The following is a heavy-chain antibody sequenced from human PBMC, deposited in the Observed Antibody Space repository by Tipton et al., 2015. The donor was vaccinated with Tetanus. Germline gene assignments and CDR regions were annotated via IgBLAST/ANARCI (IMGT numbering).Heavy chain of an antibody. Sequence: TLSLTCNVSGGSITKDYWSWIRQSPGKTLEWIGYISHSGSPNYNPSLKSRATVSVDTSKNQFSLDLTSVTAADTGVYYCARGLPREPFYLDYWGQGNQVTVSS. V-gene: IGHV4-59*01. J-gene: IGHJ4*02. CDR3: ARGLPREPFYLDY. D-gene: IGHD1-26*01. CDR1: GGSITKDY. CDR2: ISHSGSP.